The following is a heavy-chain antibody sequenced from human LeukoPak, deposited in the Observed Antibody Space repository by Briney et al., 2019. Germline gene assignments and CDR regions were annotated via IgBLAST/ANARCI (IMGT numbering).Heavy chain of an antibody. D-gene: IGHD3-9*01. Sequence: ASVKVSCKASGYTCTSYGISWVRQAPGQGLEWMGWINPNSGGTNYAQKFQGRVTMTRDTSISTAYMELSRLRSDDTAVYYCARTYYDILTGYYYFDYWGQGTLVTVSS. CDR3: ARTYYDILTGYYYFDY. J-gene: IGHJ4*02. CDR2: INPNSGGT. V-gene: IGHV1-2*02. CDR1: GYTCTSYG.